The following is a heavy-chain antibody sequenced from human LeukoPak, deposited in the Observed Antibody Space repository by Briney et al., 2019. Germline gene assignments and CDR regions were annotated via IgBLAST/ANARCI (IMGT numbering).Heavy chain of an antibody. V-gene: IGHV4-4*07. D-gene: IGHD4-23*01. CDR3: ARGDYGGNPGGYDY. CDR1: GGSISSYY. J-gene: IGHJ4*02. CDR2: IYTSGST. Sequence: PSETLSLTCTVSGGSISSYYWSWIRQPAGKGLEWIGRIYTSGSTNYNPSLKSRVTMSVDTSKNQFSLQLSSVTAADTAVYYCARGDYGGNPGGYDYWGQGTLVTVSS.